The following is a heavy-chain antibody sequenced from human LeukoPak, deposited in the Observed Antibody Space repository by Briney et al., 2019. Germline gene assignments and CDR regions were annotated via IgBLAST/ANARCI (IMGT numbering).Heavy chain of an antibody. CDR1: GFTFSSYW. CDR2: IKQDGSEK. Sequence: GGSLRLSCAASGFTFSSYWMSWVRQAPGKGLEWVANIKQDGSEKFYVDSVKGRFTISRDNAKNSLYLQMNSLRAEDTAVYHCARRLIGVNSWYFDLWGRGTLVTVSS. CDR3: ARRLIGVNSWYFDL. D-gene: IGHD4-23*01. V-gene: IGHV3-7*05. J-gene: IGHJ2*01.